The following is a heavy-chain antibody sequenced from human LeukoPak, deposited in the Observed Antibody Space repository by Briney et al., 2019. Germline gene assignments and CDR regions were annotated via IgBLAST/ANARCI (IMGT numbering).Heavy chain of an antibody. CDR1: GGTFSSYA. D-gene: IGHD6-13*01. CDR2: IIPIFGTA. Sequence: VASVKVSCKASGGTFSSYAISWVRQVPGQGLEWMGRIIPIFGTASYAQKFQGRVTITTDESTSTAYMELSSLRSEDTAVYYCARVAPSSSWYTAFDIWGQGTMVTVSS. CDR3: ARVAPSSSWYTAFDI. V-gene: IGHV1-69*05. J-gene: IGHJ3*02.